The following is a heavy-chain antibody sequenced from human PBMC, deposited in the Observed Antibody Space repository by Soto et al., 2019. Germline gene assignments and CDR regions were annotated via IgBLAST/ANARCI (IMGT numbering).Heavy chain of an antibody. CDR3: ARDLVYCGGDCYTRSWYFDL. CDR2: VIPILALA. J-gene: IGHJ2*01. D-gene: IGHD2-21*02. Sequence: QVQLVQSGAEVKKPGSSVKVSCKAAGGTFSSYTISWVRQAPGQGLEWMGRVIPILALANYAQKFQGRVTITADKSTSKAYMELSSLRSEDTAVYYCARDLVYCGGDCYTRSWYFDLWGRGTLVTVSS. V-gene: IGHV1-69*08. CDR1: GGTFSSYT.